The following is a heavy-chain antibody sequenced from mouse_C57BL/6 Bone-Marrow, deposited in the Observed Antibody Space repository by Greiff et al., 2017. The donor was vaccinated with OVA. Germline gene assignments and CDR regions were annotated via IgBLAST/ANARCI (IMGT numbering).Heavy chain of an antibody. CDR3: ANERGFLAY. CDR1: GFSLTSYG. Sequence: QVQLKQSGPGLVAPSQCLSITCTVSGFSLTSYGVSWVRQPPGKGLEWLGVIWGDGSTNSHSALISRLSISKDNSKSQVYLKLNSLHADDTATYYCANERGFLAYWGQGTLVTVSA. J-gene: IGHJ3*01. CDR2: IWGDGST. V-gene: IGHV2-3*01.